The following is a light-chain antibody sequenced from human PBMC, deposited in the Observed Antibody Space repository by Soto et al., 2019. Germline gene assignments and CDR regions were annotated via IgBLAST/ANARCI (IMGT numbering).Light chain of an antibody. CDR3: QSYDSRLSGYV. CDR1: SSNIGAGYD. V-gene: IGLV1-40*01. J-gene: IGLJ1*01. CDR2: DNN. Sequence: QSVLTQPPSVSGAPGQRVTISCTGSSSNIGAGYDVHWYQHLPGTAPKLLIYDNNNRPSGVPDRFSGSKSGTSASLAITGLQAEDEADYYCQSYDSRLSGYVFGTGTKVNVL.